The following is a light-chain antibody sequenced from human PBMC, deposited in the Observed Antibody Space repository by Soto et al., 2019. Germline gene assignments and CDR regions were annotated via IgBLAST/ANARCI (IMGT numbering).Light chain of an antibody. CDR1: SSNIGSNY. Sequence: QAVVTQPPSASGTPGQRVTISCSGSSSNIGSNYVYWYQQLPGTAPKLLIYSNNQRPSGVPDRFSGSKSGTSASLAISGLRPEDEADYYCAAWDDILSGYVFGTGIKLTVL. CDR2: SNN. V-gene: IGLV1-47*02. J-gene: IGLJ1*01. CDR3: AAWDDILSGYV.